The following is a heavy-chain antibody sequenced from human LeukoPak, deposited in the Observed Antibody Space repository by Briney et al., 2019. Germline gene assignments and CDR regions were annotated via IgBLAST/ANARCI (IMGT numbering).Heavy chain of an antibody. J-gene: IGHJ5*02. Sequence: ASVKVSCKASGYTFTSYGISWVRQAPGQGLEWMGWISAYNGNTNYAQKLQGRVTMTTDTSTSTAYMELRSPRSDDTAVYYCARVMTTVTTGWFDPWGQGTLVTVSS. CDR3: ARVMTTVTTGWFDP. CDR2: ISAYNGNT. V-gene: IGHV1-18*01. D-gene: IGHD4-17*01. CDR1: GYTFTSYG.